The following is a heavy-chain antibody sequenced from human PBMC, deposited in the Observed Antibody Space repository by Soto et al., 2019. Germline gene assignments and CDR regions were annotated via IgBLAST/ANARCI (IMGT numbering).Heavy chain of an antibody. D-gene: IGHD2-2*02. Sequence: QVQLVQSGAEVKKPGSSVKVSCKASGGTFSSYTISWVRQAPGQGLEWMGRIIPILGIANYAQKFEGRVTITADKSTSTAYMELSSLRSEDTAVYYCEMEYCSSTSCYRDYWGKGTLVTVSS. V-gene: IGHV1-69*02. J-gene: IGHJ4*02. CDR3: EMEYCSSTSCYRDY. CDR1: GGTFSSYT. CDR2: IIPILGIA.